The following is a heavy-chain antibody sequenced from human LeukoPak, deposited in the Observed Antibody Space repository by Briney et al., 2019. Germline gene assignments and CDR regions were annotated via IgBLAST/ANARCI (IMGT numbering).Heavy chain of an antibody. CDR3: ARGWVAATPFDY. CDR2: IYYSGST. J-gene: IGHJ4*02. CDR1: GGSLSSSSYY. D-gene: IGHD2-15*01. Sequence: SETLSLTCTVSGGSLSSSSYYWGWIRQPPGTGLEWIGSIYYSGSTYYNPSLKSRVTISVDTSKNQFSLELSSVTAADTAVYYCARGWVAATPFDYWGQGTLVTVSS. V-gene: IGHV4-39*07.